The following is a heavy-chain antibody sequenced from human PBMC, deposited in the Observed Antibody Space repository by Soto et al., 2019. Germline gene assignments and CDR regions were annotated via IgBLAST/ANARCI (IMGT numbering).Heavy chain of an antibody. CDR2: ISGFNGNT. D-gene: IGHD6-19*01. Sequence: QDQLVQSGAEVKKPGASVTVSCKASGYSFTNYGITWVRQAPGQGLEWMGWISGFNGNTHYAQKLQGRVTMTTDASTSTAYIELRSLISDDTAVYYCARDRGVAPPVAGNTHYYYYMDVWGKGTTVTVSS. CDR3: ARDRGVAPPVAGNTHYYYYMDV. J-gene: IGHJ6*03. V-gene: IGHV1-18*01. CDR1: GYSFTNYG.